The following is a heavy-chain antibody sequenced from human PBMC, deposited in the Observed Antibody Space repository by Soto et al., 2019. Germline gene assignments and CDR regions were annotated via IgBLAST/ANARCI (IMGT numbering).Heavy chain of an antibody. CDR2: INHSGST. CDR1: GGSFSGYF. V-gene: IGHV4-34*01. D-gene: IGHD2-21*02. J-gene: IGHJ4*02. Sequence: TLSLTCAVYGGSFSGYFWTWIRQSPGKGLEWSGEINHSGSTNYNPSLKSRVTISVDTSKNLFSLKLSSVTAADTAVFYCARQVVTASSPIYYFDYWGQGTLVTVSS. CDR3: ARQVVTASSPIYYFDY.